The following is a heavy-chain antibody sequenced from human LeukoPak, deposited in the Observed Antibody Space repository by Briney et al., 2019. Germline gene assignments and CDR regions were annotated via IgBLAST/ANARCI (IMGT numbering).Heavy chain of an antibody. V-gene: IGHV4-30-4*01. CDR3: VRRENYYHSSGYYLDAFDI. D-gene: IGHD3-22*01. Sequence: SETLSLTCTVSGGXISSGDYYWSWIRQPPGKGLEWIGYIYYSGRTFYNPSLKSRVTISIDTSKNQFSLNLSSVTPADTAVYYCVRRENYYHSSGYYLDAFDIWGQGTMVTVSS. CDR2: IYYSGRT. J-gene: IGHJ3*02. CDR1: GGXISSGDYY.